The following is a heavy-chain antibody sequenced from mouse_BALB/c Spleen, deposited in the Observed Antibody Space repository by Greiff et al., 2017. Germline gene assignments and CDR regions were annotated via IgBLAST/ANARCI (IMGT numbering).Heavy chain of an antibody. D-gene: IGHD1-1*01. J-gene: IGHJ2*01. CDR3: ARGGSSYD. V-gene: IGHV1S41*01. CDR2: IAPGSGST. Sequence: DLVKPGASVKLSCKASGYTFTSYWINWIKQRPGQGLEWIGRIAPGSGSTYYNEMFKGKATLTVDTSSSTAYIQLSSLSSEDSAVYFCARGGSSYDWGQGTTLTVAS. CDR1: GYTFTSYW.